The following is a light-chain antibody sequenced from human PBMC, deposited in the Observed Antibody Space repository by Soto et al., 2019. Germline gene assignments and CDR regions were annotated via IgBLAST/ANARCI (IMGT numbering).Light chain of an antibody. V-gene: IGKV1-27*01. J-gene: IGKJ1*01. CDR1: QGISNY. CDR2: AAS. Sequence: DIQMTQSPSSLSASVGDRVTITCRASQGISNYLAWYQQKPRKVTKLLIYAASTLQSGVPFRFSGSGSGTDFTLPISSLQPEDVATYYCQKYNSAPRTFGQGTKVEIK. CDR3: QKYNSAPRT.